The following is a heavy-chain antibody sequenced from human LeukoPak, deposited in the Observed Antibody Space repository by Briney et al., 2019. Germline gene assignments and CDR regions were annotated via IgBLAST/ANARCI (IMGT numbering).Heavy chain of an antibody. CDR2: ISAYNGNT. CDR1: GYTFTSYG. CDR3: ASDLITMVRGVKPILGY. D-gene: IGHD3-10*01. Sequence: ASVKVSCKASGYTFTSYGISWVRQAPGQGLEWMGWISAYNGNTNYAQKLQGRVTMTTDTSTSTAYMELRSLRSDDTAVYYCASDLITMVRGVKPILGYWGQGTLVTVSS. J-gene: IGHJ4*02. V-gene: IGHV1-18*01.